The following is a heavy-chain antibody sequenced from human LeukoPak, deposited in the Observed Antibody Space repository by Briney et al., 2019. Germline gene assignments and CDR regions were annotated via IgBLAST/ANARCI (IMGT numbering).Heavy chain of an antibody. J-gene: IGHJ5*02. CDR3: AKDLHCSSTSCSDWFDP. CDR2: ISGSGGST. Sequence: PGGSLRLSCAASGFTFSSYAMSWVRQAPGKGLEWVSAISGSGGSTYYADSVKGRSTISRDNSKNTLYLQMNSLRAEDTAVYYCAKDLHCSSTSCSDWFDPWGQGTLVTVSS. CDR1: GFTFSSYA. D-gene: IGHD2-2*01. V-gene: IGHV3-23*01.